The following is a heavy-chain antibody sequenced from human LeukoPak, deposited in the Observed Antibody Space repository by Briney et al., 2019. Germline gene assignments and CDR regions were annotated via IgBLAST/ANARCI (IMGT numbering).Heavy chain of an antibody. CDR2: INSGGSST. J-gene: IGHJ4*02. CDR1: GFTFSSYW. V-gene: IGHV3-74*01. CDR3: AQSTRTWSDGRY. Sequence: GVLRLSCAASGFTFSSYWMHWVRQAPGKGLVWVSRINSGGSSTSYADSVKGRFTISRDNAKNTLYLQMNSLRAEDTAVYYCAQSTRTWSDGRYWGQGTLVTVSS. D-gene: IGHD1-1*01.